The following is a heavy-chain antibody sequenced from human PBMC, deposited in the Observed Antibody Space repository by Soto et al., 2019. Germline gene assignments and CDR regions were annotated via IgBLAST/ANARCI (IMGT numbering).Heavy chain of an antibody. CDR3: AKGPHPNLGWPYYFDS. D-gene: IGHD6-19*01. J-gene: IGHJ4*02. Sequence: GGSLRLSCVASGFSLANFPMNWVRQTPGKGLEWISYISPRGDNIYYAESVKGRFTISRDNARNSLFLQMNSLRDEDAALYYCAKGPHPNLGWPYYFDSWGQGVPVTVSS. V-gene: IGHV3-48*02. CDR1: GFSLANFP. CDR2: ISPRGDNI.